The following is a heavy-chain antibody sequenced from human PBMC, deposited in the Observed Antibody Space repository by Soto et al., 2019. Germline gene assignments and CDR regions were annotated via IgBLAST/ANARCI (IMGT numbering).Heavy chain of an antibody. J-gene: IGHJ4*02. Sequence: SGPTLVNPTHTLTLTCTFSGFSLSTSGVCVTWIRQPPGKALEWLALIDWEDDKYYITSLKTRLTISKDTSKNQVVLTMTNMDPVDTATYHCALIPRVAPSYFHYWGQAFLVTVSS. CDR2: IDWEDDK. V-gene: IGHV2-70*01. CDR1: GFSLSTSGVC. CDR3: ALIPRVAPSYFHY. D-gene: IGHD3-3*01.